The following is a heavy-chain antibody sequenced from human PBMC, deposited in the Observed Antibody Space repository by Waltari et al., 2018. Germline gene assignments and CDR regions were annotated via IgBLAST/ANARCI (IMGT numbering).Heavy chain of an antibody. D-gene: IGHD1-26*01. CDR2: RWYDGSNK. V-gene: IGHV3-33*01. CDR3: ARVGIVGATRGGYFDY. CDR1: GFTFSSYG. J-gene: IGHJ4*02. Sequence: QVQLVESGGGVVQPGRSLRLSCAASGFTFSSYGMHWVRQAPGKGLEWVAVRWYDGSNKYYADSVKGRFTISRDNSKNTLYLQMNSLRAEDTAVYYCARVGIVGATRGGYFDYWGQGTLVTVSS.